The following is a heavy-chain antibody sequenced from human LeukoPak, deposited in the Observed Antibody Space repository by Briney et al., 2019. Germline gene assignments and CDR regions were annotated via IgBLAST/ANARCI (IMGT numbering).Heavy chain of an antibody. CDR1: GFTFSSYD. V-gene: IGHV3-13*05. J-gene: IGHJ6*04. CDR3: ARAPLVSSRGYYYGMDV. Sequence: GGSLRLSCAASGFTFSSYDMHWVRQATGKGLEWVSAIGTAGDPYYPGSVKGRFTISRENAKNSLYLQMNSLRAGDTAVYYCARAPLVSSRGYYYGMDVWGKGTTVTVSS. D-gene: IGHD6-13*01. CDR2: IGTAGDP.